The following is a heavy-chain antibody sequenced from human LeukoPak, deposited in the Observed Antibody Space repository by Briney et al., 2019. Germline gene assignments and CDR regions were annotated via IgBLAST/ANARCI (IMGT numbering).Heavy chain of an antibody. J-gene: IGHJ4*02. CDR3: ARTSRDGYNRAYYFDY. D-gene: IGHD5-24*01. CDR2: IYTSGST. Sequence: SSDTLSLTHPVPARSISIYYWSWIRQPAGKALEWIGRIYTSGSTNYNPSLKSRVTMSVDTSKNQFSLKLSSVTAADTAVYYCARTSRDGYNRAYYFDYWGQGTLVTVSS. CDR1: ARSISIYY. V-gene: IGHV4-4*07.